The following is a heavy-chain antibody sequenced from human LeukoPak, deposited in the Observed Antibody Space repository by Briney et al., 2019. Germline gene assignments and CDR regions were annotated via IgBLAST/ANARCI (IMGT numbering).Heavy chain of an antibody. D-gene: IGHD6-25*01. CDR2: IYYSGST. V-gene: IGHV4-59*08. Sequence: SETLSLTCTVSGGSISSYYWSWIRQPPGKGLEWIGYIYYSGSTNYNPSLKSRVTISVDTSKNQFSLKLTSVTAADTAVYYCARQGGGFWYFDLWGRGTLVTVSS. J-gene: IGHJ2*01. CDR1: GGSISSYY. CDR3: ARQGGGFWYFDL.